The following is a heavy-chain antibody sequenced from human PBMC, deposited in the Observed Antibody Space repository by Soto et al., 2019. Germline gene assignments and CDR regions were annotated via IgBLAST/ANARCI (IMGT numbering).Heavy chain of an antibody. CDR2: MNPKSGNT. V-gene: IGHV1-8*01. D-gene: IGHD4-17*01. J-gene: IGHJ2*01. CDR3: ARVHTVTTYFAV. CDR1: GYPFTYYD. Sequence: QVQLVQSGAEVKKPGASVRVSCQASGYPFTYYDINWVRQAPGQGLEWMGWMNPKSGNTGSAQRFQGRLTMTSNTSINTAYMDLTSLTSEDGATYYCARVHTVTTYFAVWGRGTPVTVSS.